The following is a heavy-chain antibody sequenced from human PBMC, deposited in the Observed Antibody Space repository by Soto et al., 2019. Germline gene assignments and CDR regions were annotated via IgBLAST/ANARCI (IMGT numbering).Heavy chain of an antibody. CDR1: GFTFSSYG. Sequence: QVQLVESGGGVVQPGRSLRLSCAASGFTFSSYGMHWVRQAPGKGLEWVAVIWYDGSNKYYADSVKCRFTISRDNSKNTLYLQMNSLRAEDTAVYYCARGSVSSGWSSYYYYGMDVWGQGTTVTVSS. CDR2: IWYDGSNK. CDR3: ARGSVSSGWSSYYYYGMDV. D-gene: IGHD6-19*01. V-gene: IGHV3-33*01. J-gene: IGHJ6*02.